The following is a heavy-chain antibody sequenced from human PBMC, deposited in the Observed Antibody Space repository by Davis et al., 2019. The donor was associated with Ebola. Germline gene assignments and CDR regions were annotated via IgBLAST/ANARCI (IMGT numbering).Heavy chain of an antibody. Sequence: GGSLRLSCPASGFTSSSYAMSWVRQAPGKGLEWVSAISGSGGITYYADSVKGRFTISRDNSKNTLYLQMNSLRAEDTAVYYCARDFGYYDSSGYYYWYYGMDVWGQGTTVTVSS. CDR2: ISGSGGIT. D-gene: IGHD3-22*01. J-gene: IGHJ6*02. V-gene: IGHV3-23*01. CDR3: ARDFGYYDSSGYYYWYYGMDV. CDR1: GFTSSSYA.